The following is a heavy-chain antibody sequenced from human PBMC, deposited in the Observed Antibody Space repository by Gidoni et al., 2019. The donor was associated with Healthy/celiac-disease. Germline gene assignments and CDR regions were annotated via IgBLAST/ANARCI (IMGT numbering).Heavy chain of an antibody. CDR1: GFTFSNAW. CDR2: IKSKTDGGTT. D-gene: IGHD3-10*01. CDR3: TTERLLWFGVDP. Sequence: EVQLVESGGGLVKPGGSLRLSCAASGFTFSNAWMSWVRQAPGKGLEWVGRIKSKTDGGTTDYAAPVKGRFTISRDDSKNTLYLQMNSLKTEDTAVYYCTTERLLWFGVDPWGQGTLVTVSS. J-gene: IGHJ5*02. V-gene: IGHV3-15*01.